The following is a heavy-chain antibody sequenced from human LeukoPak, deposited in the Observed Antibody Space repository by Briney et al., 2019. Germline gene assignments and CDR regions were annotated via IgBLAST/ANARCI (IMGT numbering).Heavy chain of an antibody. V-gene: IGHV3-11*04. Sequence: GGSLRLSCAASGFPFSDYYMGWIRQAPGKGLECVSYITNSGTTIFYADSVKGRFTISRDNSKNTLYLQMNSLRAEDTAVYYCASAFTIFGVVIIPYFFDYWGQGTLVTVSS. CDR3: ASAFTIFGVVIIPYFFDY. J-gene: IGHJ4*02. CDR2: ITNSGTTI. D-gene: IGHD3-3*01. CDR1: GFPFSDYY.